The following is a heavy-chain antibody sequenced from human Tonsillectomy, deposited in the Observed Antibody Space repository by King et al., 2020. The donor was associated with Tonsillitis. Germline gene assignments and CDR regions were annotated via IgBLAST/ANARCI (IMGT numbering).Heavy chain of an antibody. Sequence: QLQESGPRLVKPSETLSLTCTVSGGSISSSSYYWGWIRQPPGKGLEWIGSLYYSGSTYYNPSLKSRVTISVDTSKNQFSLKLSSVTAADTAVYYCASQTTVSTFDEGWFDPWGQGTLVTVSS. CDR2: LYYSGST. J-gene: IGHJ5*02. CDR1: GGSISSSSYY. V-gene: IGHV4-39*07. D-gene: IGHD4-11*01. CDR3: ASQTTVSTFDEGWFDP.